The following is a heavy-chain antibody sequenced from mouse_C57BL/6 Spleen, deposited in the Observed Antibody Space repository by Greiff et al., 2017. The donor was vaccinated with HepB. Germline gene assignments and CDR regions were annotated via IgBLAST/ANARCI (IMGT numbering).Heavy chain of an antibody. CDR1: GYSITSGYY. V-gene: IGHV3-6*01. CDR2: ISYDGSN. J-gene: IGHJ1*03. Sequence: EVKLVESGPGLVKPSQSLSLTCSVTGYSITSGYYWNWIRQFPGNKLEWMGYISYDGSNNYNPSLKNRISITRDTSKNQFFLKLNSVTTEDTATYYCARGGELGYWYFDVWGTGTTVTVSS. CDR3: ARGGELGYWYFDV. D-gene: IGHD4-1*01.